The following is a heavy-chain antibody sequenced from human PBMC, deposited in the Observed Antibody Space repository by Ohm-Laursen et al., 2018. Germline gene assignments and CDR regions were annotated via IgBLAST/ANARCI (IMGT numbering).Heavy chain of an antibody. CDR1: GFTFSGYY. Sequence: SLRLSCAASGFTFSGYYMSWIRQAPGKGLEWVSYISSSGSPKNYADSVKGRFIISRDNAKNSLYLQMNSLGVEDTAVYYCARDRGAVTGDYFDLWGQGILVTVPS. V-gene: IGHV3-11*01. CDR3: ARDRGAVTGDYFDL. J-gene: IGHJ4*02. CDR2: ISSSGSPK. D-gene: IGHD6-19*01.